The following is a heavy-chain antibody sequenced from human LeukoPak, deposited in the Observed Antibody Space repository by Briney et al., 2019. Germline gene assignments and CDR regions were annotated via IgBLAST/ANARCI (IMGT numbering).Heavy chain of an antibody. V-gene: IGHV4-61*03. CDR1: GGSLSSGSFY. J-gene: IGHJ5*02. CDR3: ARESLPWLQSRTSWFDP. Sequence: SETLSLTCTLSGGSLSSGSFYWSWVWQPPGRGLEWIGHIYTSGSTNYNPSPKSRVTTSVDSYKNHFSLRLSSVTAADTAVYSCARESLPWLQSRTSWFDPWGQGTLVTVSS. D-gene: IGHD5-24*01. CDR2: IYTSGST.